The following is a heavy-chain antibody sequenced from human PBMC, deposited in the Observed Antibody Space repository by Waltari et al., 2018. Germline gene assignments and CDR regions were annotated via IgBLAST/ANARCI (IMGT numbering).Heavy chain of an antibody. V-gene: IGHV3-53*01. Sequence: EVQLVESGGGLIQPGGSLRLSCAASGFIVSNNYMSWVRQAPGKGLEWVSVTKGGCNTFYSDSVKGRFTISTDDSSNTLSLQMNSLRVDDTAVYYCARSLGIAVAGDYWGQGTLVTVSS. CDR3: ARSLGIAVAGDY. D-gene: IGHD6-19*01. CDR2: TKGGCNT. J-gene: IGHJ4*02. CDR1: GFIVSNNY.